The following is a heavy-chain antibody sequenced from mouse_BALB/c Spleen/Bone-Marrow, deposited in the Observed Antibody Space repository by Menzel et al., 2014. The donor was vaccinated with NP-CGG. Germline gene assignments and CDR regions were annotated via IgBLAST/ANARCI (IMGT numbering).Heavy chain of an antibody. V-gene: IGHV3-6*02. CDR3: ARGSGY. CDR1: GYSITSGYY. Sequence: EVHLVESGPGLVKPPQSLSLTCSVTGYSITSGYYWNWIRQFPGNKLEWMGYISYDGSNNYNPSLKNRISITRDTSKNQFFLKLNSVTTEDTATYYCARGSGYWGQGTTLTVSS. J-gene: IGHJ2*01. CDR2: ISYDGSN.